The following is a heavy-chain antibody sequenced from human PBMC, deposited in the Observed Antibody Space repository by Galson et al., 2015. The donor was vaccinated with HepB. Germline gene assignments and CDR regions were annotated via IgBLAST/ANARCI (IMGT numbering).Heavy chain of an antibody. CDR2: ISGTGGTI. CDR3: ARGAAVGRYDP. D-gene: IGHD6-13*01. CDR1: GFTFRDYY. V-gene: IGHV3-11*01. Sequence: SLRLSCAASGFTFRDYYMTWIRQAPGKGLEWVSHISGTGGTIHYADSVKGRFAISRDNVKNSLFLQMNSLRVEDTAVYYCARGAAVGRYDPWGQGTLVSVSS. J-gene: IGHJ5*02.